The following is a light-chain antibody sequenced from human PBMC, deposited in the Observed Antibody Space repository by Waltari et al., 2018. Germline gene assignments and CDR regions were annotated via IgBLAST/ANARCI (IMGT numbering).Light chain of an antibody. CDR1: SGSVSSTSH. Sequence: QTVVTQEPSLSVSPGGTVTLTCALSSGSVSSTSHPTWYQQTPGQPPRTLVYKGIRRSSGVPDRFSGSILGNTAALTITGAQADDESDYYCSMYMGSGVWVFGGGTKLTVL. CDR2: KGI. CDR3: SMYMGSGVWV. V-gene: IGLV8-61*01. J-gene: IGLJ3*02.